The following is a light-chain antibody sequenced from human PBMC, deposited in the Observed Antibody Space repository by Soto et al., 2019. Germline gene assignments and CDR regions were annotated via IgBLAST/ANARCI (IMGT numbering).Light chain of an antibody. V-gene: IGKV1-39*01. CDR1: QSVQYY. Sequence: DIQMTQSPSSLSASVGDRVTTTCRASQSVQYYLSWYRQRPGEAPNLLIYAASYLQSGVPSRFSGSGSGTDFALTISSLQPEDFANYYCQQSYDTPITFGQGTRLEIK. J-gene: IGKJ5*01. CDR3: QQSYDTPIT. CDR2: AAS.